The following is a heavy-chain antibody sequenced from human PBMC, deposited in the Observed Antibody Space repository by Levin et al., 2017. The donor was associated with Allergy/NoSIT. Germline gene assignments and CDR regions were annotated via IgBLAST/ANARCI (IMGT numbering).Heavy chain of an antibody. CDR2: IKQDGSEK. J-gene: IGHJ6*03. V-gene: IGHV3-7*01. D-gene: IGHD7-27*01. CDR1: GFTFSSYW. Sequence: LSLTCAASGFTFSSYWMSWVRQAPGKGLEWVANIKQDGSEKYYVDSVKGRFTISRDNAKNSLYLQMNSLRAEDTAVYYCARAPGDYYYYYMDVWGKGTTVTVSS. CDR3: ARAPGDYYYYYMDV.